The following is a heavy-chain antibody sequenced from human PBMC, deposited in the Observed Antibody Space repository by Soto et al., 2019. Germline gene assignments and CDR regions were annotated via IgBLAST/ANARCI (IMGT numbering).Heavy chain of an antibody. V-gene: IGHV1-69*06. Sequence: QVYLVQSGAEVKKPGSSVKISCKASGGIFSSNTINWVRQAAGQGLEWMGGIIPLFGTANYAEKVQGRVTITADNSTKTEYMELTSLRSEDTAVYYCASKAACGGDCYAFDSWGQGTLVTVSS. J-gene: IGHJ4*02. CDR3: ASKAACGGDCYAFDS. CDR1: GGIFSSNT. CDR2: IIPLFGTA. D-gene: IGHD2-21*02.